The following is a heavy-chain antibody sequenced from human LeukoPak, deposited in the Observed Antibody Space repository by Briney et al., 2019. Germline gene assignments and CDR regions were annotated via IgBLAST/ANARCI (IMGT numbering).Heavy chain of an antibody. Sequence: GGSLRLSCAASGFTFSSYAMHWVRQAPGKGLEWVAVISYDGSNKYYADSVKGRFTISRDNSKNTLYLQMNSLRAEDTAVYYCARDLDDGSGRTQAFDYWGRGTLVTVSS. CDR1: GFTFSSYA. CDR2: ISYDGSNK. V-gene: IGHV3-30*04. CDR3: ARDLDDGSGRTQAFDY. J-gene: IGHJ4*02. D-gene: IGHD3-10*01.